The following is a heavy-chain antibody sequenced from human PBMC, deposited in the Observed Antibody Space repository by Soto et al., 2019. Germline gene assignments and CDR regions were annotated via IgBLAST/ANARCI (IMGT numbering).Heavy chain of an antibody. D-gene: IGHD4-17*01. CDR3: AREYGDDPFDY. V-gene: IGHV3-33*01. CDR1: GFTFSSYG. J-gene: IGHJ4*02. CDR2: IWYDGSNK. Sequence: QVQLVESGGSVVQPGRSLRLSCAASGFTFSSYGMHWVRQAPGKGLEWVAVIWYDGSNKYYADSVKGRFTISRDNSKNTLYLQMNSLRAEDTAVYYCAREYGDDPFDYWGQGTLVTVSS.